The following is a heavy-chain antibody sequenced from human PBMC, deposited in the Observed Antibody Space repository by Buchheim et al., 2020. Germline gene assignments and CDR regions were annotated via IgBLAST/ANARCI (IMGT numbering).Heavy chain of an antibody. V-gene: IGHV5-10-1*01. J-gene: IGHJ6*02. CDR2: IDPSDSYT. D-gene: IGHD5-18*01. Sequence: EVQLVQSGAEVKKPGESLRISCKGSGYSFTSYWISWVRQMPGKGLEWMGRIDPSDSYTNYSPSFQGHVTISADKSISTAYPQWSSLKASDTAMYHCARGDTAMVTGYYYGMDVWGQGTT. CDR3: ARGDTAMVTGYYYGMDV. CDR1: GYSFTSYW.